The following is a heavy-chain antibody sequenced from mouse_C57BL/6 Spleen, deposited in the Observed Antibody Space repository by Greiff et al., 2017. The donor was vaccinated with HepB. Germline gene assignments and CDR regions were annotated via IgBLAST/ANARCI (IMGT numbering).Heavy chain of an antibody. CDR2: ISSGSSTI. CDR1: GFTFSDYG. D-gene: IGHD2-5*01. V-gene: IGHV5-17*01. J-gene: IGHJ2*01. CDR3: ARPYYSNYPYYFDY. Sequence: EVQGVESGGGLVKPGGSLKLSCAASGFTFSDYGMHWVRQAPEKGLEWVAYISSGSSTIYYADTVKGRFTISRDNAKNTLFLQMTSLRSEDTAMYYCARPYYSNYPYYFDYWGQGTTLTVSS.